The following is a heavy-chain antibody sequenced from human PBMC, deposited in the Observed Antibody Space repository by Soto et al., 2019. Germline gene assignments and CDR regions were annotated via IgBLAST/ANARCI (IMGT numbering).Heavy chain of an antibody. CDR1: GGSFSGYY. CDR2: INHSGST. D-gene: IGHD3-3*01. CDR3: ARLKYYDFWSGYYGIDY. Sequence: SETLSLTCAVYGGSFSGYYWSWIRQPPGKGLEWIGEINHSGSTNYNPSLKSRVTISVDTSKNQFSLKLSSVTAADTAVYYCARLKYYDFWSGYYGIDYWGQGTLVTVSS. J-gene: IGHJ4*02. V-gene: IGHV4-34*01.